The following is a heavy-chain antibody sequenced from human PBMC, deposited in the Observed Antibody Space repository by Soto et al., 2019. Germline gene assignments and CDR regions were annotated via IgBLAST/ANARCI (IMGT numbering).Heavy chain of an antibody. CDR2: IRGKAYGYTT. CDR3: ARGPSCPGVWCPGAFDI. CDR1: GFIFSDHY. J-gene: IGHJ3*02. V-gene: IGHV3-72*01. Sequence: EVQLVESGGGLVQPGGSLRLSCAASGFIFSDHYMDWVRQAPGKGLEWVGRIRGKAYGYTTEYAASVKGRFAISGDESENSLYLQMSSLRPDDSAVYFCARGPSCPGVWCPGAFDIWGQGTVVTVSS. D-gene: IGHD2-8*02.